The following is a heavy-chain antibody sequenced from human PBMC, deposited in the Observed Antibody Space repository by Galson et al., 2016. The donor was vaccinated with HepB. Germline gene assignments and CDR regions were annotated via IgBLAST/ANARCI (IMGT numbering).Heavy chain of an antibody. J-gene: IGHJ4*02. D-gene: IGHD1-26*01. Sequence: SLRLSCAASGFTFSSYWMHWVRQAPGKGLEWVAHIKHDGSEKYYVDSVRGRFTISRDNSKSTLYLQMNSLRAEDTAVYYCAKSSSGATPRPNFDYWGQGTLVTVSS. CDR3: AKSSSGATPRPNFDY. V-gene: IGHV3-7*05. CDR2: IKHDGSEK. CDR1: GFTFSSYW.